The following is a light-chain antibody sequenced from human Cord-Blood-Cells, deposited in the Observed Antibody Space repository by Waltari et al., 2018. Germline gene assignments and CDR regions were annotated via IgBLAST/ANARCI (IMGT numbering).Light chain of an antibody. CDR3: SSYTSSSTLV. J-gene: IGLJ2*01. CDR2: DVS. V-gene: IGLV2-14*01. CDR1: RSDVGGYNH. Sequence: QSALTQPASVSGSPGQSLTISCTGTRSDVGGYNHVSWYQQHPGKAPKLMIYDVSNRPSGVSNLFSGSKSGNTASLTISGLQAEDDADYYCSSYTSSSTLVFGGGTKLTVL.